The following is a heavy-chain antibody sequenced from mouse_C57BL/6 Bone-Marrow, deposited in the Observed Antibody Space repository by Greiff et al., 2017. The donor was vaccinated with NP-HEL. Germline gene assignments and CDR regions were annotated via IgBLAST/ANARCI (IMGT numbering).Heavy chain of an antibody. Sequence: VQLKQSGAELVRPGASVKLSCTASGFNIKDDYMHWVKQRPEQGLEWIGWIDPENGDTEYASKFQGKATITADTSSNTAYLQLSSLTSEDTAVYYCTTGDYYFDDWGQGTTLTVSS. J-gene: IGHJ2*01. CDR2: IDPENGDT. CDR1: GFNIKDDY. CDR3: TTGDYYFDD. V-gene: IGHV14-4*01.